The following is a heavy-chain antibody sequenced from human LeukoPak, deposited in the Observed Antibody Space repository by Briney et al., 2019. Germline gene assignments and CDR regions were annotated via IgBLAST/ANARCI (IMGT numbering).Heavy chain of an antibody. D-gene: IGHD6-13*01. V-gene: IGHV1-2*02. CDR1: GYTFTGYY. CDR3: ARDLLYSSSWYDSGGNWFDP. J-gene: IGHJ5*02. Sequence: ASVKVSCKASGYTFTGYYMLWVRQAPGQGLEWMGWINPNSGGTNYAQKFQGRVTMTRDTSISTAYMELSRLRSDDTAVYYCARDLLYSSSWYDSGGNWFDPWGQGTLVTVSS. CDR2: INPNSGGT.